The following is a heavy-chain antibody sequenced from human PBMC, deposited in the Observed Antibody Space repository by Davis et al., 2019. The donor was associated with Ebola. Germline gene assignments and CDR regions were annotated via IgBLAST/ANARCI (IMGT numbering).Heavy chain of an antibody. Sequence: PGGSLRLSCAASGFTFSSYWMSWVRQAPGKGLEWVANIKQDGSEKYYVDSVKGRFTISRDNAKNSLYLQMNSLRAEDTAVYYCARLIVVVVADEYYFDYWGQGTLVTVSS. CDR2: IKQDGSEK. CDR1: GFTFSSYW. V-gene: IGHV3-7*01. CDR3: ARLIVVVVADEYYFDY. J-gene: IGHJ4*02. D-gene: IGHD2-15*01.